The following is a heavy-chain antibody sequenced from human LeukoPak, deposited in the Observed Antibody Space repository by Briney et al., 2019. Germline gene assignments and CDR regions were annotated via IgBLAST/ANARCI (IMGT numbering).Heavy chain of an antibody. D-gene: IGHD6-6*01. V-gene: IGHV3-66*01. Sequence: GGSLRLSCGASGFTVSTNYMSWVRQAPRKGLEWVSIIYSGGSTYYADSVKGRFTISRDNSKNTPYLQMNSLRAEDTAVYYCASYRYGSSFAFDIWGQGTMVTVSS. J-gene: IGHJ3*02. CDR1: GFTVSTNY. CDR2: IYSGGST. CDR3: ASYRYGSSFAFDI.